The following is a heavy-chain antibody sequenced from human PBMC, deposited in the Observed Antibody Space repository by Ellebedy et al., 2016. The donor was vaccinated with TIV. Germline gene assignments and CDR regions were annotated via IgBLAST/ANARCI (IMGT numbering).Heavy chain of an antibody. CDR2: INPNSGGT. J-gene: IGHJ4*02. CDR3: ASRATMVRGVIGY. V-gene: IGHV1-2*02. CDR1: GYTFTGYY. Sequence: ASVKVSCXASGYTFTGYYMHWVRQAPGQGLEWMGWINPNSGGTNYAQKFQGRVTMTRDTSISTAYMELSRLRSDDTAVYYCASRATMVRGVIGYWGQGTLVTVSS. D-gene: IGHD3-10*01.